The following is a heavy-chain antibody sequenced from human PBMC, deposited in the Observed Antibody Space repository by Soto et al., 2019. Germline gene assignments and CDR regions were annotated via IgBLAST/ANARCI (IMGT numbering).Heavy chain of an antibody. CDR3: ARVALDIVVVPAAMDYYYYYYMGV. CDR1: GFTFNNYG. CDR2: ISGGGDTT. D-gene: IGHD2-2*03. V-gene: IGHV3-23*01. J-gene: IGHJ6*03. Sequence: GGSLRLSCAGSGFTFNNYGMTWVRQAPGKGPEWVSAISGGGDTTYYADSVKGRFTISRDNAKNTLYLQMNSLRAEDTAVYYCARVALDIVVVPAAMDYYYYYYMGVWGKGTTVTVSS.